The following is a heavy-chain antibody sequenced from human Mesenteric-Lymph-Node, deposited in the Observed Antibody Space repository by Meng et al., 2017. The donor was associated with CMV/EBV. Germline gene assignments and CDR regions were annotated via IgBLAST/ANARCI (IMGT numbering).Heavy chain of an antibody. CDR1: GGSFSGYY. CDR2: INHSGST. CDR3: ARHQRWLKSEGGFNY. J-gene: IGHJ4*02. V-gene: IGHV4-34*01. D-gene: IGHD4-23*01. Sequence: VDLQPVGAVLLKPSGALSLPCAVYGGSFSGYYWSWIRQPPGKGLEWIGEINHSGSTNYNPSLKSRVTISVDTSKNQFSLKLSSVTAADTAVYYCARHQRWLKSEGGFNYWGQGTLVTVSS.